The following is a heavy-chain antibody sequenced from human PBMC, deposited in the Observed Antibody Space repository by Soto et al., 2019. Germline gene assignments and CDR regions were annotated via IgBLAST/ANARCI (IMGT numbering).Heavy chain of an antibody. CDR3: ARRGGNEWFDP. CDR2: ILPLFGIA. V-gene: IGHV1-69*17. J-gene: IGHJ5*02. CDR1: GDIFSSSA. D-gene: IGHD1-1*01. Sequence: QVQLVQSGAEVKKPGSSVKVSCKASGDIFSSSAISWVRQAPGLGLEWMGGILPLFGIANYAQNFQGRVTITGEKSTGTVYMELSSLRSEDTAVYYWARRGGNEWFDPWGQGTLVTVSS.